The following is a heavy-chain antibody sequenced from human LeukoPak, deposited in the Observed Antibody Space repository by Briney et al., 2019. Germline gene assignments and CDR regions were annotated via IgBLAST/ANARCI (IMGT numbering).Heavy chain of an antibody. CDR1: GFTFEDFG. CDR2: INWNGVKT. D-gene: IGHD3-10*01. Sequence: GGSLRLSCAASGFTFEDFGMSWVRQVQGKGLEWVSGINWNGVKTHYADSVKGRFTISRDNAKNTLYLEMNSLRADDTALYHCARDSGIWFGTRDAFDIWGQGTMVTVST. J-gene: IGHJ3*02. CDR3: ARDSGIWFGTRDAFDI. V-gene: IGHV3-20*01.